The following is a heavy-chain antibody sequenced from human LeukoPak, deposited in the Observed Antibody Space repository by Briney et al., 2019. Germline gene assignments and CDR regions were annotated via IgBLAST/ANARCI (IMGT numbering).Heavy chain of an antibody. J-gene: IGHJ6*04. CDR2: IIPIFGTA. D-gene: IGHD6-13*01. CDR3: ARCPSSSWYYYYYGMDV. V-gene: IGHV1-69*06. Sequence: ASVKVSCKASGGTFSSYAISWVRQAPGQGLEWMGGIIPIFGTANYAQKFQGRVTITADKSTSTAYMELSSLRSEDTAVYYCARCPSSSWYYYYYGMDVWGKGTGHRLL. CDR1: GGTFSSYA.